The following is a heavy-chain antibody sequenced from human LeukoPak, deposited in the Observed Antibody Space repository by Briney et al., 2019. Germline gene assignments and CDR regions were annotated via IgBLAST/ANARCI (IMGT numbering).Heavy chain of an antibody. D-gene: IGHD2-2*01. CDR3: ARDGMSSTKPFDY. V-gene: IGHV1-18*01. CDR1: GYTFNSYG. CDR2: ISAYNGDT. J-gene: IGHJ4*02. Sequence: ASVKVSCKASGYTFNSYGISWARQAPGQGLEWVGWISAYNGDTHYAQNFQGRVTMTTDTSTNTAYMELRSLISHDTAVYYCARDGMSSTKPFDYWGQGTLVTVPS.